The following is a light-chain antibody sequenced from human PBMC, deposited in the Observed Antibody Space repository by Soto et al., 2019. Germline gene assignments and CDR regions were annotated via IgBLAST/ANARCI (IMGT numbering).Light chain of an antibody. J-gene: IGLJ2*01. V-gene: IGLV2-14*03. Sequence: QSVLTQPVSVSGSPGQSITISCTGTSSDVGGYNYVSWYQQHPGRVPKLMIYDVNNRPSGVSDRFSGSKSGNTASLAISGLQAEDEADYYCSSYTSKNTLIFGGGTQLTVL. CDR2: DVN. CDR3: SSYTSKNTLI. CDR1: SSDVGGYNY.